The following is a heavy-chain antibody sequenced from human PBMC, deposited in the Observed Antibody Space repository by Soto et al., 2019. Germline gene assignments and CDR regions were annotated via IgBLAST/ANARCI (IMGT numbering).Heavy chain of an antibody. CDR2: ISGSGGST. CDR1: GFTFSSYA. J-gene: IGHJ5*02. CDR3: EKAHRSPAWSAP. V-gene: IGHV3-23*01. Sequence: PGGSLRLSCAASGFTFSSYAMSWVRQAPGKGLEWVSAISGSGGSTYYADSVKGRFTISRDNSKNTLYLQMNSLRAEDTAVYYWEKAHRSPAWSAPGGKGPLVTVSS.